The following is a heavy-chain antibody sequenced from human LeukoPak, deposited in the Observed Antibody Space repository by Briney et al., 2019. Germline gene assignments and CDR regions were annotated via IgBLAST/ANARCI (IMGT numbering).Heavy chain of an antibody. D-gene: IGHD3-10*01. CDR3: ARYRNALVRESYGAWFDP. V-gene: IGHV3-11*03. J-gene: IGHJ5*02. CDR1: GFSFSDSY. Sequence: GGSLRLSCAASGFSFSDSYMTWIRQAPGKGLEWVSYISSSGSYKDYADSVKGRLAISRDNGKNSLFLQMNSLRLEDTAVYYCARYRNALVRESYGAWFDPWGQGTLVTVSS. CDR2: ISSSGSYK.